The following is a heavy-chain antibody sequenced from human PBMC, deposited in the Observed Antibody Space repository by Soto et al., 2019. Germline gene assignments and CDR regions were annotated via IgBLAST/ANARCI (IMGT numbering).Heavy chain of an antibody. CDR3: ARDYTSYAYSYYDMDV. D-gene: IGHD3-16*01. Sequence: EVQLVESGGGLVQPGGSLRLSCAASGFSVRTNYMNWVRQAPGKGLEWVSIIYGDGSTYYAECVQGRFTISRDNSKNTLYLQMNSLRAEDTAVYYCARDYTSYAYSYYDMDVWGQETTVTVSS. CDR2: IYGDGST. CDR1: GFSVRTNY. J-gene: IGHJ6*02. V-gene: IGHV3-66*01.